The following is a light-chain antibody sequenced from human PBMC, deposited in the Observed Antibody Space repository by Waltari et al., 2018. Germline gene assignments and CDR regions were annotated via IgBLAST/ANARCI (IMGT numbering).Light chain of an antibody. CDR1: QSISSW. J-gene: IGKJ1*01. CDR3: LQYNTYPWT. Sequence: DIQMTQSPSTLSASLGDRVTIPCRASQSISSWLAWYQQKPGKAPKVLIYKASSLQTGVSSRFSVTGSGTDFTLTISRLRPDDFATYYCLQYNTYPWTFGQGTKVEIK. V-gene: IGKV1-5*03. CDR2: KAS.